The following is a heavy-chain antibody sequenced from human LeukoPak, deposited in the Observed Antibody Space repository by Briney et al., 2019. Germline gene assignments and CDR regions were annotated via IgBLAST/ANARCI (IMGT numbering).Heavy chain of an antibody. V-gene: IGHV1-46*01. CDR3: ARDNSVRDEAWWFNP. Sequence: ASVKVSCKAFGYTFTSNYMHWVRQAPGQGPEWMGVISPSGGSTTYALKFQGRVALTRDMSTSTDYLELSSLRSEDTAVYDCARDNSVRDEAWWFNPWGQGTLVTVSS. J-gene: IGHJ5*02. CDR1: GYTFTSNY. CDR2: ISPSGGST. D-gene: IGHD5-24*01.